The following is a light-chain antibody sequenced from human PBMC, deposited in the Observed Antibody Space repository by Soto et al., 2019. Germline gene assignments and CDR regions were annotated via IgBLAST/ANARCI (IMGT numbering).Light chain of an antibody. CDR2: GVR. CDR1: SSDVGGYNY. V-gene: IGLV2-11*01. CDR3: CSYAGSYAYV. J-gene: IGLJ1*01. Sequence: QSALTQPRSVSGSPGQSVTISCTGTSSDVGGYNYVSWYQQLPGKAPKLMIYGVRKRPSGVPDRFSGSKSGNTASLTISGLQAEDEADYYCCSYAGSYAYVFGSGTKLTVL.